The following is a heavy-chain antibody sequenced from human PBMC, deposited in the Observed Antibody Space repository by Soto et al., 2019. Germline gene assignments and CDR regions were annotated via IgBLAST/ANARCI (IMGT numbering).Heavy chain of an antibody. V-gene: IGHV4-39*01. CDR2: INYSGTS. J-gene: IGHJ5*02. CDR1: GGSISSSSYH. CDR3: AIYSTSSGWFDP. D-gene: IGHD6-6*01. Sequence: QLQLQESGPGLVKPSETLSLSCTVSGGSISSSSYHWGWIRQPPGKGLEWIGSINYSGTSYYNPSPKSRXXIXVXXCKNQFSLKVSSVTAADTAVYYCAIYSTSSGWFDPWGQGTLVTVSS.